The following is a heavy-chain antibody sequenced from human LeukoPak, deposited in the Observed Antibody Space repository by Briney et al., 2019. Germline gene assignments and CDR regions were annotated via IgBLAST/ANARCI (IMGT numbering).Heavy chain of an antibody. Sequence: GGSLRLSCAASGFTFSSYSMNWVRQAPGKGLEWVSSISSSSSYIYYADSVKGRFTISRDNAKNSLYLQMNSLRAEDTAVYYCAREGVDYDSSGYDYWGQGTLVTASS. CDR2: ISSSSSYI. V-gene: IGHV3-21*01. J-gene: IGHJ4*02. CDR3: AREGVDYDSSGYDY. CDR1: GFTFSSYS. D-gene: IGHD3-22*01.